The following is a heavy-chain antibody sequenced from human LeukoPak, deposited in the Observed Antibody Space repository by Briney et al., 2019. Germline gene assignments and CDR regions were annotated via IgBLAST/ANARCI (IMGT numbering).Heavy chain of an antibody. Sequence: PSETLSLTCTVYGGSINTYYWSWLRQPPGKGLEWIGFISYIGSTNYNPPLKRRATISVDTSKNQFSLKLSSVTAAATAVYYCARGVYIAAAQYGYWGQGTLVTVSS. J-gene: IGHJ4*02. CDR1: GGSINTYY. V-gene: IGHV4-59*01. D-gene: IGHD6-13*01. CDR2: ISYIGST. CDR3: ARGVYIAAAQYGY.